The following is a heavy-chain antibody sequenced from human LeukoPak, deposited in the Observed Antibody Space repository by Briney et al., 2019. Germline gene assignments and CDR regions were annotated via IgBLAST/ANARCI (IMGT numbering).Heavy chain of an antibody. D-gene: IGHD3-10*01. J-gene: IGHJ6*02. V-gene: IGHV1-8*01. Sequence: ASVKVSCKASGYTFTSYDINWVRQATGQGLEWMGWMNPNSGNTGYAQKFQGRVTITRNTSISTAYMELSSLRSEDTAVYYCARGRLYGSGYGMDVWGQGTTVTASS. CDR1: GYTFTSYD. CDR2: MNPNSGNT. CDR3: ARGRLYGSGYGMDV.